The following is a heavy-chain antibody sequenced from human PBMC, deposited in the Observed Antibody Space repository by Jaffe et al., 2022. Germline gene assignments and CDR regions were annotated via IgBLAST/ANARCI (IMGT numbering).Heavy chain of an antibody. J-gene: IGHJ4*02. CDR2: IYSGGST. D-gene: IGHD5-12*01. Sequence: EVQLVETGGGLIQPGGSLRLSCAASGFTVSSNYMSWVRQAPGKGLEWVSVIYSGGSTYYADSVKGRFTISRDNSKNTLYLQMNSLRAEDTAVYYCARGYSGYGRYPYYFDYWGQGTLVTVSS. CDR3: ARGYSGYGRYPYYFDY. CDR1: GFTVSSNY. V-gene: IGHV3-53*02.